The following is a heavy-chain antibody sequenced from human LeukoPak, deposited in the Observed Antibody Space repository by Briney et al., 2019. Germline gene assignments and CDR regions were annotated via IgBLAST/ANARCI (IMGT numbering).Heavy chain of an antibody. CDR3: ARRSTRYRGGDCYFDY. D-gene: IGHD2-21*02. CDR2: ISSSGSTI. J-gene: IGHJ4*02. Sequence: GSLRLSCAASGFTFSDYYMSWIRQAPGKGLEWISYISSSGSTIYYADSVKGRFTISRDNAKNSLYLQMNSLRAEDTAVYYCARRSTRYRGGDCYFDYWGQGTLVTVSS. V-gene: IGHV3-11*01. CDR1: GFTFSDYY.